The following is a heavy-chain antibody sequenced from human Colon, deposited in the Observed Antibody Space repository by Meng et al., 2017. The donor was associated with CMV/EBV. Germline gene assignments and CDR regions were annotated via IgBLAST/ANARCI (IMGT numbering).Heavy chain of an antibody. CDR1: GDSISNSDYY. J-gene: IGHJ2*01. CDR2: IYYSGSS. CDR3: ARVRNRDWYFDL. Sequence: TGSGDSISNSDYYWGWIRQPQGKGLEWIGSIYYSGSSYYSTSLKSRVTISVDTSKNHFSLKLSSVTAADTAVYYCARVRNRDWYFDLWGRGTLVTVSS. D-gene: IGHD1-14*01. V-gene: IGHV4-39*07.